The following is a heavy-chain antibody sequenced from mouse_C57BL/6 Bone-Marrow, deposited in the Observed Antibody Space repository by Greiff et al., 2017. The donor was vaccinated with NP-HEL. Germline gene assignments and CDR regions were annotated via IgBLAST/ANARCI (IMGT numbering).Heavy chain of an antibody. V-gene: IGHV1-62-2*01. J-gene: IGHJ1*03. Sequence: QVQLQQSGAELVKPGASVKLSCKASGYTFTEYTIHWVKQRSGQGLEWIGWFYPGSGSIKYNEKFKDKATLTADKSSSTVYMELSRLTSEDSAVYFCARHEDGSRWLLPNWYFDVWGTGTTVTVSS. CDR2: FYPGSGSI. CDR1: GYTFTEYT. CDR3: ARHEDGSRWLLPNWYFDV. D-gene: IGHD2-3*01.